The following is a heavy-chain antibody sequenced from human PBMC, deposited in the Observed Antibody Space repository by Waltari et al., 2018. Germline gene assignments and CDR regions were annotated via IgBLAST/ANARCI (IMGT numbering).Heavy chain of an antibody. CDR2: IDGKCSRT. D-gene: IGHD1-26*01. V-gene: IGHV3-23*01. Sequence: EVQVLESGGGLVQPGGSLRLCCVGSGFTFSAFAINWVRQAPGKGPEWVSAIDGKCSRTIKEDSVKGRLSMARDNSKSTVYLQLTGLRVEDTALYYCAKALGPSAPSSRYSDLWGRGTLVTVSS. CDR1: GFTFSAFA. CDR3: AKALGPSAPSSRYSDL. J-gene: IGHJ2*01.